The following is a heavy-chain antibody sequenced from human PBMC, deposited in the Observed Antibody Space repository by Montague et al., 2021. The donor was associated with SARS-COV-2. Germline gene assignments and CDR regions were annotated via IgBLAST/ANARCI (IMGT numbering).Heavy chain of an antibody. CDR1: GGSISSSNW. J-gene: IGHJ3*02. CDR3: ARGRGRYFDWLPGAFDI. CDR2: IYHSGST. Sequence: TLSLTCAVSGGSISSSNWCSWVRQPPGKGLEWIGEIYHSGSTNYNPSLKSRVTISVDKSKNQFSLKLSSVTAADTAVYYCARGRGRYFDWLPGAFDIWGKGTMVTVSS. D-gene: IGHD3-9*01. V-gene: IGHV4-4*02.